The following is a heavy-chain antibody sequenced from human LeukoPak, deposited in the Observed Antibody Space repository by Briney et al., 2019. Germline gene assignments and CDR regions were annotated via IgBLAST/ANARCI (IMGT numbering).Heavy chain of an antibody. D-gene: IGHD3-3*01. V-gene: IGHV3-21*01. CDR2: ISSSSSYI. Sequence: GGSLRLSCAASGFTFSSYSMNWVRQAPGKGLEWVSSISSSSSYIYYADSLKGRFTISRDNAKNSLYLQMNSLRAEDTAVYYCAITIFGVVQPVPYYWGQGTLVTVSS. CDR3: AITIFGVVQPVPYY. CDR1: GFTFSSYS. J-gene: IGHJ4*02.